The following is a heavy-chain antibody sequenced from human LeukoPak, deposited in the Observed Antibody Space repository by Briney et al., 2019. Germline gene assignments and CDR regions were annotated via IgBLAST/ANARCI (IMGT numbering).Heavy chain of an antibody. CDR2: INPNSGGT. D-gene: IGHD3-10*01. V-gene: IGHV1-2*02. Sequence: ASVKVSCKASGYTFTGYYMHWVRQAPGQGLEWMGWINPNSGGTNYAQKFQGRVTMTRDTSISTAYTELSRLRSDDTAVYYCARTTYYYGPLLYYYYYMDVWGKGTTVTISS. CDR3: ARTTYYYGPLLYYYYYMDV. CDR1: GYTFTGYY. J-gene: IGHJ6*03.